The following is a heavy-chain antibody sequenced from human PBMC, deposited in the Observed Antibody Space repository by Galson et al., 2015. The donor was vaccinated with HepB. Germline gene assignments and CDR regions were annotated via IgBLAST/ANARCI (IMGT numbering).Heavy chain of an antibody. D-gene: IGHD3-3*01. J-gene: IGHJ6*02. V-gene: IGHV1-3*01. CDR3: ARETYYDFWSGYRYGMDV. CDR1: GYTFTSYA. CDR2: INAGNGNT. Sequence: SVKVSCKASGYTFTSYAMHWVRQAPGQRLEWMGWINAGNGNTKYSQKFQGRVTITRDTSASTAYMELSSLRSEDTAVYYCARETYYDFWSGYRYGMDVWGQGTTVTVSS.